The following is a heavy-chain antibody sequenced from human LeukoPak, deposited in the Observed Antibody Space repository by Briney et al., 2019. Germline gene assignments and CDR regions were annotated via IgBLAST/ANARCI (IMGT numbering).Heavy chain of an antibody. CDR1: GGSISSGGYY. CDR2: IYYSGST. J-gene: IGHJ4*02. CDR3: AVGVDYGGNLDY. D-gene: IGHD4-23*01. V-gene: IGHV4-31*11. Sequence: SETLSLTCAVSGGSISSGGYYWNWIRQHPGKGLEWIGYIYYSGSTYYNPSLKSRVTISVDTSKNQFSLKLSSVTAADTAVCYCAVGVDYGGNLDYWGQGTLVTVSS.